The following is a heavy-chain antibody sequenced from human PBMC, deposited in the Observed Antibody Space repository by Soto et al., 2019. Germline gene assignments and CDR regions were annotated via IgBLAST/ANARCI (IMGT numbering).Heavy chain of an antibody. J-gene: IGHJ4*02. Sequence: EVQLVESGGGLVKPGGSLRLSCAASGFTFSSYSMNWVRQAPGKGLEWVSSISSSSSYIYYADSVKGRFTISRDNAKNSLYLQMNSLGAEDTAVYYCAREIRVSSWPFDYWGQGTLVTVSS. V-gene: IGHV3-21*01. CDR3: AREIRVSSWPFDY. D-gene: IGHD6-13*01. CDR2: ISSSSSYI. CDR1: GFTFSSYS.